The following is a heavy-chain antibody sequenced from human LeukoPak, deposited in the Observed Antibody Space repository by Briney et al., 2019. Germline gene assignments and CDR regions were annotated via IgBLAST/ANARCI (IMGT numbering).Heavy chain of an antibody. V-gene: IGHV4-39*07. CDR1: GGSISSSSYY. J-gene: IGHJ4*02. D-gene: IGHD6-6*01. Sequence: SETLSLTCTVSGGSISSSSYYWGWIRQPPGKGLEWTGSIYYSGSTYYNPSLKSRVTISVDTSKNQFSLKLSSVTAADTAVYYCARDYSSSAAFDYWGQGTLVTVSS. CDR3: ARDYSSSAAFDY. CDR2: IYYSGST.